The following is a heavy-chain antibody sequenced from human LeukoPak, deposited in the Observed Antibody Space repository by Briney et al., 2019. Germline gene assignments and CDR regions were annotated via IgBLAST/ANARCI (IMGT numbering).Heavy chain of an antibody. CDR1: GFTFSNFW. V-gene: IGHV3-74*01. J-gene: IGHJ6*03. CDR2: INSDGSST. CDR3: ARDCIAVAGSDVVRYYYYMDV. D-gene: IGHD6-19*01. Sequence: GGSLRLSCAASGFTFSNFWMHWVRQAPGKGLVWVSRINSDGSSTSYADSVKGRFTISRDNAKNTLYLQMNSLRAEDTAVYYCARDCIAVAGSDVVRYYYYMDVWGKGTTVTVSS.